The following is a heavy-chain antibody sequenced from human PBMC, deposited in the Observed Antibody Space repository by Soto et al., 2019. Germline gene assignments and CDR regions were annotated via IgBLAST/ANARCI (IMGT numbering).Heavy chain of an antibody. CDR3: ARDIRGYSRAFDS. Sequence: SETLSLTCTVSGGSVSSASYYWTWIRQSPGKGLEWIGYIYYTGSTNYNPSLKSRVTISVDTSKNLFSLKLTSVTAADTAVYYCARDIRGYSRAFDSWGQGNMVTVSS. CDR1: GGSVSSASYY. V-gene: IGHV4-61*01. CDR2: IYYTGST. D-gene: IGHD5-18*01. J-gene: IGHJ4*02.